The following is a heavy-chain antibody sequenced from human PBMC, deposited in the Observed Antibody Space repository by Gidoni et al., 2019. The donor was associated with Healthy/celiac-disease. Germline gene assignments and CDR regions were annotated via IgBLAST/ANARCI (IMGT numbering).Heavy chain of an antibody. J-gene: IGHJ4*02. CDR3: AKDYVDGCRV. CDR2: IRGSGGST. V-gene: IGHV3-23*04. CDR1: GFTFSSDA. D-gene: IGHD6-19*01. Sequence: EVQLVESGGGLVQPGGSLTLSCAASGFTFSSDAMSWVRQAPGKGLEGVSAIRGSGGSTYYADSVKGRFTISRDNSKNTLYLQMNSLRAEDTAVYYRAKDYVDGCRVGGQGTLVTVSS.